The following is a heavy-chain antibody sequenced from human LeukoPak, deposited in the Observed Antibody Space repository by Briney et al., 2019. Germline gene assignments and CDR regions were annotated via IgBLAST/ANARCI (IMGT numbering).Heavy chain of an antibody. V-gene: IGHV3-23*01. D-gene: IGHD3-22*01. CDR1: GFTFRSFA. CDR3: AYLDSSGYYYGRLRY. Sequence: PGGSLRLSCAASGFTFRSFAMSWVRQAPGKGLEWVSSISANGVSTYYADSVKGRFTISRGNSKNTLYLHMNSLRAEDTAVYFCAYLDSSGYYYGRLRYWGQGTPVTVSS. CDR2: ISANGVST. J-gene: IGHJ4*02.